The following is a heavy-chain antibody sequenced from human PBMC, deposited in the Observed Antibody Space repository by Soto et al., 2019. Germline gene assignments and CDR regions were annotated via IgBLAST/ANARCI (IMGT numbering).Heavy chain of an antibody. CDR2: ISSSGSTI. J-gene: IGHJ4*02. CDR1: GFTFSSYE. CDR3: ASGYCSGGSCPRMATNGYYFDY. Sequence: EVQLVESGGGLVQPGGSLRLSCAASGFTFSSYEMNWVRQAPGKGLEWVSYISSSGSTIYYADTVKGRFTISRDNAKNSLYLQMHSLRAEDTAVYYCASGYCSGGSCPRMATNGYYFDYWGQGTLVTVSS. V-gene: IGHV3-48*03. D-gene: IGHD2-15*01.